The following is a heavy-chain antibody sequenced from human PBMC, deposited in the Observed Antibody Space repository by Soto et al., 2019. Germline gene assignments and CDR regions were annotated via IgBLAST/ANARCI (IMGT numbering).Heavy chain of an antibody. CDR2: INHSGST. Sequence: QVQLQQWGAGLLKPSETLSLTCAVYGGSFSGYYWSWIRQPPGKGLEGIGEINHSGSTNYNPSLKRRVTISVDTSKNQFSLKLSSVTAADTAVYYCARGRSGLLWFGELFRGGMDVWGQGTTVTVSS. D-gene: IGHD3-10*01. V-gene: IGHV4-34*01. CDR1: GGSFSGYY. J-gene: IGHJ6*02. CDR3: ARGRSGLLWFGELFRGGMDV.